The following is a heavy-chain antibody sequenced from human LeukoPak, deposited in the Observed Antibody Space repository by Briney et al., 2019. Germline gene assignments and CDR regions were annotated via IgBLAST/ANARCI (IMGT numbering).Heavy chain of an antibody. CDR1: GGSISSSNW. Sequence: SETLSLTCAVSGGSISSSNWWSWVRQPPGKGLEWIGEIYHSGSTYYNPSLKSRVTISVDTSKNQFSLKLSSVTAADTAVYYCATRLGYYDSSGYYGLDAFDIWGQGTMVTVSS. CDR3: ATRLGYYDSSGYYGLDAFDI. J-gene: IGHJ3*02. CDR2: IYHSGST. D-gene: IGHD3-22*01. V-gene: IGHV4-4*02.